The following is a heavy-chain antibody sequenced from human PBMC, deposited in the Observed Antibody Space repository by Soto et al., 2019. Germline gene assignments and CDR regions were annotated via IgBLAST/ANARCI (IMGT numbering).Heavy chain of an antibody. Sequence: GGSLRLSCAASGLTFSSYGMHWVRQAPGKGLEWVAVISYDGSNKYYADSVKGRLTISRDNSKNTLYLQMNSLRAEDTAVYYCAKDLFRAVAGYYFDYWGQGTLVTVSS. V-gene: IGHV3-30*18. CDR1: GLTFSSYG. CDR2: ISYDGSNK. J-gene: IGHJ4*02. D-gene: IGHD6-19*01. CDR3: AKDLFRAVAGYYFDY.